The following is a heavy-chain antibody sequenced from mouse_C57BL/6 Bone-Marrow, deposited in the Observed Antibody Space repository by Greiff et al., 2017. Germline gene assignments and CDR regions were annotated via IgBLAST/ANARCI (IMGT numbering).Heavy chain of an antibody. CDR3: ARRGLWLYYYAMDY. J-gene: IGHJ4*01. CDR1: GFTFSSSG. CDR2: ISSGGSYT. Sequence: EVTVVESGGDLVKPGGSLKPSCAASGFTFSSSGMSWVRQTPDKRLEWVATISSGGSYTYYPDSGKGRFTISRDNAKNTLSLQMSSLKSEDTAMYYCARRGLWLYYYAMDYWGQGTSVTVSS. V-gene: IGHV5-6*01. D-gene: IGHD2-2*01.